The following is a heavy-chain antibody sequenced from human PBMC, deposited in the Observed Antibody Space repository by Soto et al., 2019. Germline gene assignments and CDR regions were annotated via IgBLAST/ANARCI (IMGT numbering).Heavy chain of an antibody. Sequence: SVKVSCKASGGTFSTHAIIWVRQAPGHGLEWMGGIIPISGTTYYTQKFQGRVTITADEPTSTASLELSSLKSDDTAVFFCARGYCSGGNCYSGMDVWGQGTMVTVSS. D-gene: IGHD2-15*01. CDR3: ARGYCSGGNCYSGMDV. CDR2: IIPISGTT. CDR1: GGTFSTHA. V-gene: IGHV1-69*13. J-gene: IGHJ6*02.